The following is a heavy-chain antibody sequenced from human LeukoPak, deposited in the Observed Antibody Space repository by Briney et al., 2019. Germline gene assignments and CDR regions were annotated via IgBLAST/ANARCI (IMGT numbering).Heavy chain of an antibody. CDR2: IYYSGSS. J-gene: IGHJ3*02. V-gene: IGHV4-31*03. CDR1: GGSIRSGGYY. CDR3: ARGPADAFDI. Sequence: SETLSLTCNVSGGSIRSGGYYWSWIRQHPGKGLEWIGNIYYSGSSYYNPSLKSRVTMSVDTSKNQFSLKLSSVTAADTAVYYCARGPADAFDIWGQGTMVTVSS.